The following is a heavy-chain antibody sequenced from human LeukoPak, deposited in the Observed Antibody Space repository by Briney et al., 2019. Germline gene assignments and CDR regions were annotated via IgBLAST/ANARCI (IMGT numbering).Heavy chain of an antibody. Sequence: SETLSLTCTVSGGSISSYYWSWIRQPPGKGLEWIGYIHYSGSTNYNPSLKSRVTISVDTSKNQFSLKLSSVTAADTAVYYCARVPYYYDSSGSYYFDYWGQGTLVTVSS. CDR3: ARVPYYYDSSGSYYFDY. D-gene: IGHD3-22*01. CDR1: GGSISSYY. J-gene: IGHJ4*02. CDR2: IHYSGST. V-gene: IGHV4-59*01.